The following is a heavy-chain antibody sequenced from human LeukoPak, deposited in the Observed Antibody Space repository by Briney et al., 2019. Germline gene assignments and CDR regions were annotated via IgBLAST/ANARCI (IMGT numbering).Heavy chain of an antibody. CDR2: INPNSGGT. V-gene: IGHV1-2*02. D-gene: IGHD2-2*01. Sequence: ASVTVSCKASGYTFTGYYMHWVRQAPGQGLEWMGWINPNSGGTNYAQKFQGRVTMTRDTSISTAYMELSRLRSDDTAVYYCARVGVSCSSTSCYGFDYWGQGTLVTVSS. CDR3: ARVGVSCSSTSCYGFDY. CDR1: GYTFTGYY. J-gene: IGHJ4*02.